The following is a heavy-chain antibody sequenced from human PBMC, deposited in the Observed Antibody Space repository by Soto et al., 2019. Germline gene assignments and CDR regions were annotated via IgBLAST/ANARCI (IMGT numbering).Heavy chain of an antibody. D-gene: IGHD4-17*01. J-gene: IGHJ4*02. Sequence: SETLSLTCAVSGGSINSGDYYWSWIRQPPGKGLEWIGYIYYSGTTYYNPPLRSRLTISIDTSRNLFFLNLTSVTAADTAVYFCARIGLTSALLWGQGTLVTVSS. CDR2: IYYSGTT. CDR1: GGSINSGDYY. CDR3: ARIGLTSALL. V-gene: IGHV4-30-4*01.